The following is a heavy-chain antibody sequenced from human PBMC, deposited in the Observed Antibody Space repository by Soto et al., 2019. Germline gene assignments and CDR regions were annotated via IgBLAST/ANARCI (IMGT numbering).Heavy chain of an antibody. CDR2: ISSTGRTI. CDR3: ASSYGGNAHFAFDI. Sequence: GGSLRLSCGASRFTFIDFYMSWIRQAPGKGLEWVSYISSTGRTIYYADSVRGRFTISRDDAKNSLYLQMNSLRAEDTAVYYCASSYGGNAHFAFDIWGQGTMVTVSS. CDR1: RFTFIDFY. D-gene: IGHD4-17*01. J-gene: IGHJ3*02. V-gene: IGHV3-11*01.